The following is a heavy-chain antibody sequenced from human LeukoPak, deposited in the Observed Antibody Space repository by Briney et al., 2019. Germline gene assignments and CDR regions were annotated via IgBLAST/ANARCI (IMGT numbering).Heavy chain of an antibody. CDR3: AKEGALDLDGPYYYDSSGYFDY. Sequence: GGSLRLSCAASGFTFSSYAMSWVRQAPGKGLEWVSAISGSGGSTYYADSVKGRFTISRDNSKNTLYLQMNSLRAEDTAVYYCAKEGALDLDGPYYYDSSGYFDYWGQETLVTVSS. J-gene: IGHJ4*02. V-gene: IGHV3-23*01. D-gene: IGHD3-22*01. CDR1: GFTFSSYA. CDR2: ISGSGGST.